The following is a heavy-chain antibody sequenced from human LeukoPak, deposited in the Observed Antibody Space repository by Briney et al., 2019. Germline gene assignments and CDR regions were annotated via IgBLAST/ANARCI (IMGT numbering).Heavy chain of an antibody. V-gene: IGHV5-51*01. CDR1: GYSFTNYW. Sequence: GESLKISCEGSGYSFTNYWIGWVRQLPGKGLEWMGIIYPGDSDTRYSPSFQGQVTISAGKSISTAYLQWSSLKASDTAMYYCARRAVAGAFDIWGQGTMVTVSS. CDR3: ARRAVAGAFDI. D-gene: IGHD6-19*01. J-gene: IGHJ3*02. CDR2: IYPGDSDT.